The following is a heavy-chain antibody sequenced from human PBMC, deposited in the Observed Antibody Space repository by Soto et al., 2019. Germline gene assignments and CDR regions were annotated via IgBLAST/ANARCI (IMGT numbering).Heavy chain of an antibody. CDR2: ICYDGINM. J-gene: IGHJ6*02. V-gene: IGHV3-30*18. Sequence: PGGSLRLSCAASGFTFSSHGIHWVRQAPCKGLEWVAVICYDGINMYYADSAKGRFTISRDNSKNTLYLQMNSLRTEDTAVYYCAKEIRQKQLVPIYAMDVWGQGTTVTVSS. D-gene: IGHD6-13*01. CDR3: AKEIRQKQLVPIYAMDV. CDR1: GFTFSSHG.